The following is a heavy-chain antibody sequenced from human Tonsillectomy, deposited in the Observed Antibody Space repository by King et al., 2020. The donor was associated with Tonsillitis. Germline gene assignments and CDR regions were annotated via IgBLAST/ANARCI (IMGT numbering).Heavy chain of an antibody. J-gene: IGHJ4*02. V-gene: IGHV3-74*01. CDR1: GFTFSSYW. CDR2: INSDGSST. Sequence: VQLVESGGGLVQPGGSLRLSCAASGFTFSSYWMHWVRQAPGKGLVWVSRINSDGSSTSYADSVKGRFTISRDNAKNTLYLQMNSLSAEDTAVFYCAREGGWAPGFDYWGQGTLVTVSS. CDR3: AREGGWAPGFDY. D-gene: IGHD6-19*01.